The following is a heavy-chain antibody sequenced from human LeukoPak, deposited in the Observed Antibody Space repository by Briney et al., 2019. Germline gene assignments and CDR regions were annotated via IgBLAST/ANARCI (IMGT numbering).Heavy chain of an antibody. J-gene: IGHJ4*02. CDR3: VKDSPPRYSGSPPAY. Sequence: GGSLRLSCAASGFTFSSYWMSWVRQAPGKGLGWVANINKDGGEKYYVDSVKGRFTISRDNAKNSLYLQMNSLRADDTAVYYCVKDSPPRYSGSPPAYWGQGTLVTVSS. D-gene: IGHD1-26*01. CDR1: GFTFSSYW. CDR2: INKDGGEK. V-gene: IGHV3-7*03.